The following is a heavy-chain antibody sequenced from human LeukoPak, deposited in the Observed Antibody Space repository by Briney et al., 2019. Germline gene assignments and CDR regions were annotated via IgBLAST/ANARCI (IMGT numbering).Heavy chain of an antibody. CDR1: GFTFSSYA. V-gene: IGHV3-23*01. D-gene: IGHD3-10*01. J-gene: IGHJ4*02. Sequence: PGGSLRLSCAASGFTFSSYAMSWVRQAPGKGLEWVSAISGSGGSTYYADSVKGRFTISRDNSKSTLYLQMNSLRAEDTAVYYCAKRQLMGFGELLNYFDYWGQGTLVTVSS. CDR2: ISGSGGST. CDR3: AKRQLMGFGELLNYFDY.